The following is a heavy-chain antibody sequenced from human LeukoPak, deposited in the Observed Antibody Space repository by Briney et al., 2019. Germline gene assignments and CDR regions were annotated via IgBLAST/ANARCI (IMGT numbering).Heavy chain of an antibody. CDR1: GFTFSGYD. CDR3: ARGFVHAFDL. D-gene: IGHD3-16*02. J-gene: IGHJ3*01. Sequence: PGGGLRLSCAASGFTFSGYDMRWVCDPPGEGLEWVSAIGVTGDTYYAGYVKGRFTMSRENAKNSLYLQLDSLRAGDTAVYYCARGFVHAFDLWGQGTVVTVSS. V-gene: IGHV3-13*04. CDR2: IGVTGDT.